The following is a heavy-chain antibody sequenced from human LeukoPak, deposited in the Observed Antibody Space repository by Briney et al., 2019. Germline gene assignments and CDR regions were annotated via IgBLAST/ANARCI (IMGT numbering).Heavy chain of an antibody. D-gene: IGHD5-12*01. CDR2: ISSSGSTI. CDR1: GFTFSSYE. CDR3: ARVGWLRFFDY. J-gene: IGHJ4*02. V-gene: IGHV3-48*03. Sequence: GGSLRLSCAASGFTFSSYEMNWVRQGPGKGLEWVSYISSSGSTIYYADSVKGRFTISRDNAKKSLYLQMNSLRAEDTAVYYCARVGWLRFFDYWGQGTLVTASS.